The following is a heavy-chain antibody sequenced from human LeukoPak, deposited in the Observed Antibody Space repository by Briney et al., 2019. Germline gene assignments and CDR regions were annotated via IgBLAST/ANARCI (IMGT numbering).Heavy chain of an antibody. Sequence: PGGSLRLSCAASGFTFSSYEMNWVRQAPGKGLVWVSRINSDGSSTSHADSVKGRFTISRDNAKNTLYLQMNSLRAEDTAVYYCARDRQLVGLDWFDPWGQGTLVTVSS. D-gene: IGHD6-6*01. CDR2: INSDGSST. CDR1: GFTFSSYE. CDR3: ARDRQLVGLDWFDP. V-gene: IGHV3-74*01. J-gene: IGHJ5*02.